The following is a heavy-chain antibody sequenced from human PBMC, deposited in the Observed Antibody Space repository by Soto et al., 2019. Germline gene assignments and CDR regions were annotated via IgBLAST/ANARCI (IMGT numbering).Heavy chain of an antibody. Sequence: QMQLVQSGPEVKKPGTSVKVSCKASGFTFTSSAVQWVRQARGQRLEWIGWIVVASGNTNYAQKFQERVTINGDMSKSTAYTELSSLRSQDRAVYYCAAANTRLELPVWLDYWGQGTLVTVSS. CDR1: GFTFTSSA. J-gene: IGHJ4*02. D-gene: IGHD1-7*01. V-gene: IGHV1-58*01. CDR2: IVVASGNT. CDR3: AAANTRLELPVWLDY.